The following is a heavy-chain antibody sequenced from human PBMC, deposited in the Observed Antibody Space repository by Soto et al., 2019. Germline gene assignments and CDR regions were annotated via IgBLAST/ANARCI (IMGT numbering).Heavy chain of an antibody. V-gene: IGHV1-18*01. D-gene: IGHD6-19*01. CDR2: ISAYNGNT. CDR1: GGTFSIYS. J-gene: IGHJ3*02. Sequence: ASVKGSCKTSGGTFSIYSISWVRQAPGQGLEWMGWISAYNGNTNYAQKLQGRVTMTTDTSTSTAYMELRSLRSDDTAVYYCAREASGWYHGAFEIWGQGTMVSVSS. CDR3: AREASGWYHGAFEI.